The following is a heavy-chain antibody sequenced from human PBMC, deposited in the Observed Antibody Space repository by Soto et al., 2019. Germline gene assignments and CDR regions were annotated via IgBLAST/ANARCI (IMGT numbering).Heavy chain of an antibody. V-gene: IGHV4-30-4*01. CDR1: VNSMIIVYY. CDR3: ERKKYYHDSTDYILEY. D-gene: IGHD3-22*01. CDR2: IYHSVGS. J-gene: IGHJ4*02. Sequence: TXSLTGTVGVNSMIIVYYVVGIRQPPGKVLVCIGYIYHSVGSYYNPSLNSRVTMSVHTSQNQLSLKLSSESAADTAVYYRERKKYYHDSTDYILEYRGQGALV.